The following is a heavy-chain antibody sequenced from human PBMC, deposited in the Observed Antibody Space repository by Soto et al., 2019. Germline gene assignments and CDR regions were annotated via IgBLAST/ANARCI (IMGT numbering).Heavy chain of an antibody. J-gene: IGHJ5*02. Sequence: VKVSCHASGYPLTSHVRIWGLPSPRQGLQWMGWISAYNGNTNYAPKLQGRVTMTTDTSTSTAYLELRSLSSDDTAVYYCAGVRFLEWLTQWFDPWGQGTLVTVSS. CDR2: ISAYNGNT. V-gene: IGHV1-18*01. CDR3: AGVRFLEWLTQWFDP. D-gene: IGHD3-3*01. CDR1: GYPLTSHV.